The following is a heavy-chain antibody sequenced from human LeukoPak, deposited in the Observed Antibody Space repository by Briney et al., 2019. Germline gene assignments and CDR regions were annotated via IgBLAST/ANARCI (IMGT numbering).Heavy chain of an antibody. CDR3: ARAYSGYGLLFDY. V-gene: IGHV4-30-4*01. CDR2: IYYSGST. CDR1: GGSISSGDYY. J-gene: IGHJ4*02. Sequence: SQTLSLTCTVSGGSISSGDYYWSWIRQPPGKGLEWIGYIYYSGSTYYNPSLKSRVTISVDTSKNQFSLKLSFVTAADTAVYYCARAYSGYGLLFDYWGQGTLVTVSS. D-gene: IGHD5-12*01.